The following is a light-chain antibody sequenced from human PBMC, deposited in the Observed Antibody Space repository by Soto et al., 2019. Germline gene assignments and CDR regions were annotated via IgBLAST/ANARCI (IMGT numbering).Light chain of an antibody. Sequence: QSVLTQPASVSGNPGQSSTISCAGTSRDVGVSNNVSWYQQHYGKAPKLMLYEVTNHHSGGSNRLPVSNSGTTDTVTISWLQAEDEAEYYCSSYTSRRTDVFGTGTKVTVL. CDR2: EVT. V-gene: IGLV2-14*01. CDR1: SRDVGVSNN. CDR3: SSYTSRRTDV. J-gene: IGLJ1*01.